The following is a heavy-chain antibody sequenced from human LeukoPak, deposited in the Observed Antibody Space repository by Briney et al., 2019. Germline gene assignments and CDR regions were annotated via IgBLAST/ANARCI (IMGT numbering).Heavy chain of an antibody. CDR2: IYYSGGT. Sequence: SETLSLTCTVSGGSISNYYWHWIRQPPGKGLEWIGYIYYSGGTNYNPSLKSRVTISVDTSKNQFSLKLRSVTAADTAVYYCARDPSGSFFNWFDPWGQGTLVTVSS. V-gene: IGHV4-59*01. J-gene: IGHJ5*02. CDR3: ARDPSGSFFNWFDP. CDR1: GGSISNYY. D-gene: IGHD1-26*01.